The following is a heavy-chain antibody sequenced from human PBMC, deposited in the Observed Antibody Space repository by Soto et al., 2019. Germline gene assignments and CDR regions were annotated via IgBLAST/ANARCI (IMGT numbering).Heavy chain of an antibody. Sequence: GGSLRLSCAASGFTFSSYWMHWVRQAPGKGLVWVSRINSDGSSTSYADSVKGRFTISRDNAKNTLYLQMNSLRAEDTAVYYCARDRAWRYRSSSVDYYYYYYMDVWGKGTTVTVSS. V-gene: IGHV3-74*01. J-gene: IGHJ6*03. CDR2: INSDGSST. D-gene: IGHD6-6*01. CDR3: ARDRAWRYRSSSVDYYYYYYMDV. CDR1: GFTFSSYW.